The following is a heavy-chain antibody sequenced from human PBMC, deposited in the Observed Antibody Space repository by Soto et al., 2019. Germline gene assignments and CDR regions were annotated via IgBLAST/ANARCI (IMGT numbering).Heavy chain of an antibody. Sequence: SETLSLTCVISGDSVSSNGACWNWIRQSPSRGLQWLGRIYYRSKWFHDYAASVESRMAINPDTSRNQFSLQLNYVTPEDTAVYYCARVHCSAGTCLDGLDFWGQGTTVTVSS. J-gene: IGHJ6*02. V-gene: IGHV6-1*01. CDR1: GDSVSSNGAC. CDR2: IYYRSKWFH. CDR3: ARVHCSAGTCLDGLDF. D-gene: IGHD2-15*01.